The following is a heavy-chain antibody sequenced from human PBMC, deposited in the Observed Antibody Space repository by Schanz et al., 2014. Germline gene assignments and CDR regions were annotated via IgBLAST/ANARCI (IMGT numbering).Heavy chain of an antibody. CDR2: TSNDGSFT. D-gene: IGHD4-17*01. J-gene: IGHJ4*02. Sequence: EVQLVESGGGLVQPGGSLRLSCAASGFTFSDSWMHWVRQAPGKGLVWVSRTSNDGSFTTFADSVKGRFTISRDNAKNTLYLQMNSLRAEDTAVYYCTKELPLYGDYEDWGQGTLVTVSS. CDR3: TKELPLYGDYED. CDR1: GFTFSDSW. V-gene: IGHV3-74*01.